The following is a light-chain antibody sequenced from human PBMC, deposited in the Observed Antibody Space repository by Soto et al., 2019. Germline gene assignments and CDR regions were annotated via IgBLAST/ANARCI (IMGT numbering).Light chain of an antibody. CDR2: AAS. J-gene: IGKJ3*01. Sequence: DIQMTQSPSSLSASVGDRVTITCRASQSISSYLNWYQQKPGKAPKVLIYAASSLQSGVQSRFSGSGSGSDFTLTISSLQPEDLAIYYCQQSYSTPFTFGPGTKVDV. CDR1: QSISSY. CDR3: QQSYSTPFT. V-gene: IGKV1-39*01.